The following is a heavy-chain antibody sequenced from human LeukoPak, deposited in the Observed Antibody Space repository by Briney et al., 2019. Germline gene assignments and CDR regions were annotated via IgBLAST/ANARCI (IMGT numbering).Heavy chain of an antibody. Sequence: PSETLSLTCTVYGGSFSGYYWSWIRQPPGKGLEWIGEINHSGSTNYNPSLKSRVTISVDTSKNQFSLKLSSVTAADTAVYYCASRYCSSTSCFKFDYWGQGTLVTVSS. D-gene: IGHD2-2*01. CDR1: GGSFSGYY. J-gene: IGHJ4*02. V-gene: IGHV4-34*01. CDR3: ASRYCSSTSCFKFDY. CDR2: INHSGST.